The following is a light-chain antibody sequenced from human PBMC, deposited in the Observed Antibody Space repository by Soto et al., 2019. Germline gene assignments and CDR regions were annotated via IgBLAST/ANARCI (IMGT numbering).Light chain of an antibody. CDR1: QSVSSSY. Sequence: EIVLTQSPGTLSLSPGERVTLSCRASQSVSSSYLAWYQQKPGQAPRLLIYGASTRAAGIPDRFSGSGSGTDFSLTISRLEPEDFAVYYCQRYDSSLYTFGQGTKLEIK. V-gene: IGKV3-20*01. J-gene: IGKJ2*01. CDR3: QRYDSSLYT. CDR2: GAS.